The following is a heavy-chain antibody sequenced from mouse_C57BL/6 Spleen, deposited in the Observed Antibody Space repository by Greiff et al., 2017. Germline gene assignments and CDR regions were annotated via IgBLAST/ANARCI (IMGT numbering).Heavy chain of an antibody. CDR3: AREGNYGDFDV. Sequence: VQLQQSGAELVKPGASVKISCKASGYAFSSDWMNWVKQRPGKGLEWIGQIYPGAGDTNYNGKFKGKATLTADKSSSTAYMQLSSLTSEDCAVYVCAREGNYGDFDVWGTGTTVTVSS. CDR2: IYPGAGDT. CDR1: GYAFSSDW. V-gene: IGHV1-80*01. J-gene: IGHJ1*03. D-gene: IGHD2-1*01.